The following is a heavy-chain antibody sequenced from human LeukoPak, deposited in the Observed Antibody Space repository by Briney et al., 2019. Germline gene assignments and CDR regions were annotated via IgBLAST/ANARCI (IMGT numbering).Heavy chain of an antibody. V-gene: IGHV1-8*01. J-gene: IGHJ4*02. CDR1: GYTFTSYD. CDR2: MNPNSGNT. Sequence: ASVKVSCKASGYTFTSYDINWVRQATGQGLEWMGWMNPNSGNTGYAQKFQGRVTMTRNTSISTAYMELSSLRSEDTAVYCCARGVSYYYGSGGYYIGYWGQGTLVTVSS. D-gene: IGHD3-10*01. CDR3: ARGVSYYYGSGGYYIGY.